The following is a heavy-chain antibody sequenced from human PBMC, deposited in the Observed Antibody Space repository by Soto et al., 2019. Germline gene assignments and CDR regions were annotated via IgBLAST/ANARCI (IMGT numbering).Heavy chain of an antibody. CDR1: GGSISSYY. CDR2: IYYSGST. J-gene: IGHJ6*03. D-gene: IGHD5-18*01. V-gene: IGHV4-59*08. Sequence: PSETLSLTCTVSGGSISSYYWSWIRQPPGKGLEWIGYIYYSGSTNYNPSLKSRVTISADTSKNQFSLKLSSVTAADTAVYYCARSDTAVGPSYYYYMDVWGKGTTVTVSS. CDR3: ARSDTAVGPSYYYYMDV.